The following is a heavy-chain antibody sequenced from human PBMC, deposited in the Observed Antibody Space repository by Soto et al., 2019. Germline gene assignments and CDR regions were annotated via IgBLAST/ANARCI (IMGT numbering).Heavy chain of an antibody. D-gene: IGHD3-16*01. V-gene: IGHV3-21*06. CDR2: ISATSLYI. Sequence: GGSLRLSCAASGFTFETSSINCLRQTPGKGLEWVASISATSLYIYYADSVRGRFTISRENAKNTVFLQMDGLTAEDTAIYFCARDLGGGAHYGMDVWGQGTPVTVYS. CDR3: ARDLGGGAHYGMDV. J-gene: IGHJ6*02. CDR1: GFTFETSS.